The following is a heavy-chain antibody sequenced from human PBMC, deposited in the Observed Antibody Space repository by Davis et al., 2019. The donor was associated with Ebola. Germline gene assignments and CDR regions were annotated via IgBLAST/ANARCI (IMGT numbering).Heavy chain of an antibody. CDR2: IDPSDSYT. CDR3: ARATTVVTTFDY. Sequence: GESLKISCKGSGYSFTSYWISWVRQMPGKGLEWMGRIDPSDSYTNYSPSFQGQVTISADKSISTAYLQWSSLKASDTAMYYCARATTVVTTFDYWGQGTLVTVSS. D-gene: IGHD4-23*01. V-gene: IGHV5-10-1*04. J-gene: IGHJ4*02. CDR1: GYSFTSYW.